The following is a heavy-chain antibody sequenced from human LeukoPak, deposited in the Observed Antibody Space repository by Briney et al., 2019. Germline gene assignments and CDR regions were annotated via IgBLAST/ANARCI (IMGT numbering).Heavy chain of an antibody. V-gene: IGHV1-69*05. CDR1: VGIFTIYT. CDR2: IIPVYGTT. Sequence: ASVKVSFKSSVGIFTIYTISWVRQAPGQGLGWMGGIIPVYGTTDYAQKFQGRVTITTDISTSTAYMVLSSLRSEDTAMYYCARVGAAGGNFDYWGQGTLVTVSS. J-gene: IGHJ4*02. CDR3: ARVGAAGGNFDY. D-gene: IGHD6-13*01.